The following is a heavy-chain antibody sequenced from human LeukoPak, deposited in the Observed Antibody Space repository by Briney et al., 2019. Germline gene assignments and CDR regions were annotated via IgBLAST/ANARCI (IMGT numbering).Heavy chain of an antibody. J-gene: IGHJ5*02. V-gene: IGHV1-8*02. CDR1: GGTFSSYA. CDR3: ARDLTYYYGSGSYYNWNWFDP. D-gene: IGHD3-10*01. CDR2: MNPNSGNT. Sequence: ASVKVSCKASGGTFSSYAISWVRQAPGQGLEWMGWMNPNSGNTGYAQKFQGRVTMTRNTSISTAYMELSSLRSEDTAVYYCARDLTYYYGSGSYYNWNWFDPWGQGTLVTVSS.